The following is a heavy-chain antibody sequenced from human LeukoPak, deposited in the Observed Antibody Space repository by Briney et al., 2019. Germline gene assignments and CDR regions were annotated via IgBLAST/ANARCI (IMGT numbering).Heavy chain of an antibody. J-gene: IGHJ4*02. CDR1: GFTFSSYG. Sequence: PGGSLRLSCAASGFTFSSYGMHWVRQAPGKGLEWVSAISGSGGSTYYADSVKGRFTISRDNSKNTLYLQMNSLRAEDTAVYYCAKGPPLEHYYYDSSGYYSWGQGTLVTVSS. CDR2: ISGSGGST. CDR3: AKGPPLEHYYYDSSGYYS. D-gene: IGHD3-22*01. V-gene: IGHV3-23*01.